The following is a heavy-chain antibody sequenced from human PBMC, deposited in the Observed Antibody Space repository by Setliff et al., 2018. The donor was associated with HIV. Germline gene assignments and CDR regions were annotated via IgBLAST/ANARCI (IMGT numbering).Heavy chain of an antibody. V-gene: IGHV3-23*01. D-gene: IGHD1-26*01. J-gene: IGHJ6*02. Sequence: GGSLRLSCAASGFAFDNYCMTWVRQAPGKGLELVSAIGGSTGSTYYADSVKGRFTISTDNSKNTLYLQMNSLRAEDTAVYYCAKPLTQWGVSPYHYAVDVWGQGTTVTVS. CDR1: GFAFDNYC. CDR3: AKPLTQWGVSPYHYAVDV. CDR2: IGGSTGST.